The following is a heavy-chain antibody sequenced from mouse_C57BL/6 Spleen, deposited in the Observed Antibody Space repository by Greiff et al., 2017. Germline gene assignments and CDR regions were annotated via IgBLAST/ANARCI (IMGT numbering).Heavy chain of an antibody. J-gene: IGHJ2*01. D-gene: IGHD2-3*01. Sequence: EVQLVESGPGLVKPSQSLSLTCSVTGYSITSGYYWNWIRQFPGNKLEWMGYISYDGSNNYNPSLKNRISITRDTSKNQFFLKLNSVTTEDTATYYCARDGYYYYFDYWGQGTTLTVSS. V-gene: IGHV3-6*01. CDR2: ISYDGSN. CDR1: GYSITSGYY. CDR3: ARDGYYYYFDY.